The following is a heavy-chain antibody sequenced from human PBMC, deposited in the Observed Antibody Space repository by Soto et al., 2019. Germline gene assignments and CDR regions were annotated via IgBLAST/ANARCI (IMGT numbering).Heavy chain of an antibody. CDR1: GFPFSSYG. D-gene: IGHD3-22*01. V-gene: IGHV3-33*01. CDR2: IWYDGSNK. J-gene: IGHJ4*02. CDR3: ARSSYYDSSGYYYPHYYFDH. Sequence: SLRLTCAAYGFPFSSYGMHWGRQAPGKGLEWVAVIWYDGSNKYYADSVKGRFTISRDNSKNTLYLQMNSLRAEDTAVYYCARSSYYDSSGYYYPHYYFDHWGQGTLVTVSS.